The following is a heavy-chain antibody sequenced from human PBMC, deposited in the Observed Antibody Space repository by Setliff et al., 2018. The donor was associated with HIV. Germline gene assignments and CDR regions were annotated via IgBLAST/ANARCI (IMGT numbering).Heavy chain of an antibody. CDR1: GGSMSTYY. D-gene: IGHD3-22*01. J-gene: IGHJ2*01. Sequence: SETLSLTCTVSGGSMSTYYWSWIRQPPGKGLEWIGYIYTSGSTNYNPSLKTRVTISVDGSKNQFSLKLSSVTAADTAVYYCARHQGKYYDSSGYSGWFFDLWGRGTLVTVSS. CDR3: ARHQGKYYDSSGYSGWFFDL. CDR2: IYTSGST. V-gene: IGHV4-4*08.